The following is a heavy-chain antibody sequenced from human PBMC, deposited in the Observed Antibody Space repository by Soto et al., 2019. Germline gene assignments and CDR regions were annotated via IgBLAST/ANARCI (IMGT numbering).Heavy chain of an antibody. CDR2: ISYDGSNK. Sequence: GESLKISCAASGFTFSSYAMHWVRQAPGKGLEWVAVISYDGSNKYYADSVKGRFTISRDNSKNTLYLQMNSLRAEDTAVYYCARDSIAARPGRGYYYYGMDVWGQGTTVTVSS. CDR3: ARDSIAARPGRGYYYYGMDV. V-gene: IGHV3-30-3*01. D-gene: IGHD6-6*01. J-gene: IGHJ6*02. CDR1: GFTFSSYA.